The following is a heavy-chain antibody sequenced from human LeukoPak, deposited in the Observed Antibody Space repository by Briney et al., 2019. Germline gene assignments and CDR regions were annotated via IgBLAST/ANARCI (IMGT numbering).Heavy chain of an antibody. CDR2: INHSGST. D-gene: IGHD6-13*01. V-gene: IGHV4-34*01. CDR3: ARSRRSSSWYWFDP. J-gene: IGHJ5*02. CDR1: GGSFSGYY. Sequence: SETLSLTCAVYGGSFSGYYWSWTRQPPGKGLEWIGEINHSGSTNYNPSLKSRVTISVDTSKNQFSLKLSSVTAADTAVYYCARSRRSSSWYWFDPWGQGTLVTVSS.